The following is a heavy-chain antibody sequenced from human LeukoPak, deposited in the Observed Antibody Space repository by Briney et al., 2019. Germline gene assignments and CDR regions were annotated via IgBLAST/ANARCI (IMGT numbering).Heavy chain of an antibody. CDR3: ARQEVGAGYCSSTSCAEPHWFDS. D-gene: IGHD2-2*01. CDR1: GGSISSTSY. CDR2: ILYSGST. Sequence: SETLSLTCIVSGGSISSTSYWGWIRQPPGKGLEWIGTILYSGSTFYNPSLKSRVTISVDTSKNQFSLKLNSVTAADTAVYYCARQEVGAGYCSSTSCAEPHWFDSWGQGTQVTVCS. V-gene: IGHV4-39*01. J-gene: IGHJ5*01.